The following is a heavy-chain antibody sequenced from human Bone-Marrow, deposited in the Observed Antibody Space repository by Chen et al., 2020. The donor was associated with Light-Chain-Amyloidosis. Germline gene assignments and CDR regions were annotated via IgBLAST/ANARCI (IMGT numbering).Heavy chain of an antibody. CDR1: GGSFSGYY. Sequence: QVQLQQWGAGLLKPSETLSLTCAVYGGSFSGYYWSWIRQPPWKGLEWIGEINHSGSTNYNPSLKSRVTISVDTSKNQFSLKLSSVTAADTAVYYCARSRPFYGSGSYYTLWWFDPWGQGTLVTVSS. CDR2: INHSGST. V-gene: IGHV4-34*01. CDR3: ARSRPFYGSGSYYTLWWFDP. J-gene: IGHJ5*02. D-gene: IGHD3-10*01.